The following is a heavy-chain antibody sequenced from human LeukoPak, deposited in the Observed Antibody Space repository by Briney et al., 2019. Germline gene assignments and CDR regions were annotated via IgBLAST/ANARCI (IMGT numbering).Heavy chain of an antibody. D-gene: IGHD4-17*01. Sequence: KPSETLSLTCTVSGGSISTYYWGWIRQPPGKGLEWIGSIYHSGSTYYNPSLKSRVTISVDTSKNQFSLKLSSVTAADTAVYYCARGGSQSNDYGDYPDYWGQGTLVTVSS. CDR1: GGSISTYY. J-gene: IGHJ4*02. V-gene: IGHV4-38-2*02. CDR2: IYHSGST. CDR3: ARGGSQSNDYGDYPDY.